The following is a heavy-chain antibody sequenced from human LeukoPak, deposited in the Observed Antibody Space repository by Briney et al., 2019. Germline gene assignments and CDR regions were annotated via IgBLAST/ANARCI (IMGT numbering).Heavy chain of an antibody. CDR2: INSDGSST. CDR1: GFTFSSYW. J-gene: IGHJ4*02. CDR3: ARDFYDGFALDY. Sequence: GGSLRLSCAAPGFTFSSYWMHWVRQAPGKGLVWVSRINSDGSSTSYADSVKGRFTISRDNAKNTLYLQMNSLRAEDTGVYYCARDFYDGFALDYWGQGTLVTVSS. V-gene: IGHV3-74*01. D-gene: IGHD2/OR15-2a*01.